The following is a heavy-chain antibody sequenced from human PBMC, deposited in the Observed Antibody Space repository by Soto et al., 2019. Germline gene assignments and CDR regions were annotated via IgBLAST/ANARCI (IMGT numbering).Heavy chain of an antibody. V-gene: IGHV3-9*01. J-gene: IGHJ4*02. CDR3: AKAWEYYFDY. D-gene: IGHD1-26*01. Sequence: EVQLVESGGGLVQPGRSLRLSCAASGFTFDDYAMHWVRQAPGTGLEWVSGISWNSGSIGYADSVKGRFTISRDNAKNSLYLQMNSLRAEDTALYYCAKAWEYYFDYWGQGTLVTVSS. CDR1: GFTFDDYA. CDR2: ISWNSGSI.